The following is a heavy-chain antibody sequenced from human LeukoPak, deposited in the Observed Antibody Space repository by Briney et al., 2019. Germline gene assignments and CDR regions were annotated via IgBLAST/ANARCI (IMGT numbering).Heavy chain of an antibody. V-gene: IGHV4-39*01. J-gene: IGHJ4*02. CDR1: GGSISGSSYY. CDR3: ATYYDGNYYFGY. D-gene: IGHD2-21*01. Sequence: SETLSLTCTVSGGSISGSSYYWGWIRQPPGKGLEWIGSIYYSGSTYYNPSLKSRVTISVDTSKNQFSLKLSSVTAADTAMYFCATYYDGNYYFGYWGQGTLVTVSS. CDR2: IYYSGST.